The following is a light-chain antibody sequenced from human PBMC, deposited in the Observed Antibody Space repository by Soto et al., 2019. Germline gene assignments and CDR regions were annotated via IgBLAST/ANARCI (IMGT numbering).Light chain of an antibody. CDR2: GAS. V-gene: IGKV3-20*01. J-gene: IGKJ1*01. CDR1: ESVASNY. Sequence: EIVLTQSPGTLSLSPGEGATLSCRASESVASNYLAWYQQKPGQAPRLLFYGASIRATGITDRFSGSGSGTDFTLTFTRLQPEDFAVYYCQQYGSSPWTSGQGTKMEI. CDR3: QQYGSSPWT.